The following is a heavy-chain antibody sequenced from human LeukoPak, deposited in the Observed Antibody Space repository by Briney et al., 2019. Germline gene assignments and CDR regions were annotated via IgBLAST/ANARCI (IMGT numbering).Heavy chain of an antibody. Sequence: SETLSLTCAVYGGSFSGYYWIWIRQPPGKGLEWIGEINRSGSTTYNPSLKGRGTISVDTSKNHFSLKLSSVTAADTAVYYCARSLAVAGFPFDYWGQGTLVTVSS. V-gene: IGHV4-34*01. CDR3: ARSLAVAGFPFDY. CDR1: GGSFSGYY. D-gene: IGHD6-19*01. J-gene: IGHJ4*02. CDR2: INRSGST.